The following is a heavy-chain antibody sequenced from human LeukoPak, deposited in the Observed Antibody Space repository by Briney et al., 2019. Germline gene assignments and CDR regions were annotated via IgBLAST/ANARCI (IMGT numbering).Heavy chain of an antibody. CDR3: ARDLDY. CDR1: GFTFSSYA. V-gene: IGHV3-64*01. Sequence: GGSMRLSCVASGFTFSSYAMHWVLQAPGKGLEYVSAISSNGGSTYYANSVKGRFTISRDNSKNTLYLQMGSLRPEDMAVYYCARDLDYWGQGTLVTVSS. J-gene: IGHJ4*02. CDR2: ISSNGGST.